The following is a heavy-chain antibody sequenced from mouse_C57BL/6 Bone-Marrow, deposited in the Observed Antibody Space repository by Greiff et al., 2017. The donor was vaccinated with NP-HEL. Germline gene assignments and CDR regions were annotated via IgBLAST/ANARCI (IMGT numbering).Heavy chain of an antibody. V-gene: IGHV5-2*01. D-gene: IGHD2-2*01. CDR1: EYEFPSHN. CDR2: INSDGGST. J-gene: IGHJ3*01. Sequence: EVKLVESGGGLVQPGASLKLSCESTEYEFPSHNMSWVRKTPEQRLELVAAINSDGGSTYYPDTFESRSTISTDNTTNTLYLQMSSLRSEDAALYYCARHSYGLGAYGGWGKGTMVSV. CDR3: ARHSYGLGAYGG.